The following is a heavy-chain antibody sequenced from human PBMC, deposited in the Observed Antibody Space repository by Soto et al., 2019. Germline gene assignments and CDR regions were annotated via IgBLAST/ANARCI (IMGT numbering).Heavy chain of an antibody. V-gene: IGHV4-59*01. J-gene: IGHJ5*02. CDR3: ASDSSSWYNCFDP. CDR1: GVTIRDYD. CDR2: IYYSGST. D-gene: IGHD6-13*01. Sequence: PAETLSLTCTVSGVTIRDYDVSWVRQPPGKGLEWIGYIYYSGSTNYTPSLKSRVTISVDTSKNQFSLKLSSVTAADTAVYYCASDSSSWYNCFDPWGQGTLVTVSS.